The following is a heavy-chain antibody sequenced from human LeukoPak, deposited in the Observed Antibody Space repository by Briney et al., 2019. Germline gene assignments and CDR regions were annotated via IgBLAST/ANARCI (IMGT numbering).Heavy chain of an antibody. D-gene: IGHD2-15*01. V-gene: IGHV3-9*01. CDR2: ISWNSGSI. CDR1: GFTFDDYA. CDR3: ALGDCSGGSCYGYNWFDP. J-gene: IGHJ5*02. Sequence: GGSLRLSCAASGFTFDDYAMHWVRQAPGKGLEWVSGISWNSGSIGYADSVKGRFTISRDNAKNSLYLQMNSLRAEDTALYYCALGDCSGGSCYGYNWFDPWGQGTLVTVSS.